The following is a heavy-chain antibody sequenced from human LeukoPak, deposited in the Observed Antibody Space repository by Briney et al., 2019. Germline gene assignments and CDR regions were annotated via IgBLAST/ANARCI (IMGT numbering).Heavy chain of an antibody. Sequence: GGSLRLSCAASGFTFSTYGMHWVRQAPGKGLEWVALITYDGYYKYYSDSVKGRFTISSDTSKNTLSLQMNSLRAEDTAVYYCARDLSPVVRASPMGYWGQGTLVTVSS. CDR2: ITYDGYYK. J-gene: IGHJ4*02. CDR1: GFTFSTYG. CDR3: ARDLSPVVRASPMGY. V-gene: IGHV3-30*03. D-gene: IGHD3-10*01.